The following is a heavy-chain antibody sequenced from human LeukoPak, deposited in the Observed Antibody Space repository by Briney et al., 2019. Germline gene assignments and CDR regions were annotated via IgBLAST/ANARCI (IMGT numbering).Heavy chain of an antibody. CDR3: ARXGAGDIXVXXASVIDAIDI. V-gene: IGHV1-18*01. D-gene: IGHD2-2*01. J-gene: IGHJ3*02. Sequence: GASVKVSCKASGYTFTSYGISWVRQAPGQGLEWMGWISAYNGNTNYAQKLQGRVTMTTDTSTSTAYMELRSLRSDDTAVYYCARXGAGDIXVXXASVIDAIDIWGQGTMVTVSS. CDR1: GYTFTSYG. CDR2: ISAYNGNT.